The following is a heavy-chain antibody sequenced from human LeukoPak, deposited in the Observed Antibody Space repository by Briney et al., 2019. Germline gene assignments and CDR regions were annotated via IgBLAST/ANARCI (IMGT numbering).Heavy chain of an antibody. J-gene: IGHJ4*02. V-gene: IGHV4-34*01. D-gene: IGHD3-16*01. CDR2: INHSGST. CDR3: ARRSDYVWGSRYYFDY. Sequence: SETLSLTCTVSGGSISSYYWSWIRQPPGKGLEWIGEINHSGSTNYNPSLKSRVTISVDTSKNQFSLKLSSVTAADTAVYYCARRSDYVWGSRYYFDYWGQGTLATVSS. CDR1: GGSISSYY.